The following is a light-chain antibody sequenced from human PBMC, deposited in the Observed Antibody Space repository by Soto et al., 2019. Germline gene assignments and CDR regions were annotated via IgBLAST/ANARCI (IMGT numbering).Light chain of an antibody. CDR3: QQYNTYRT. CDR1: QSINNW. Sequence: DIQMTQSPSTLSASVGDRVTITCRASQSINNWLAWYQQKPGKAPKLLIYKASSLQSGVPSRFSGSGSGTEFTLTISSLLPDDFATYYCQQYNTYRTFGQGTKVEIK. V-gene: IGKV1-5*03. J-gene: IGKJ1*01. CDR2: KAS.